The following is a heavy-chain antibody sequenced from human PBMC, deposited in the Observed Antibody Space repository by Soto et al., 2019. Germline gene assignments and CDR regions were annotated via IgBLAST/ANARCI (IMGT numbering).Heavy chain of an antibody. J-gene: IGHJ5*02. D-gene: IGHD4-4*01. CDR2: IYYSGST. CDR3: AILHLLGQDWFDP. CDR1: GGSVSSGSYY. V-gene: IGHV4-61*01. Sequence: QVQLQESGPGLVKPSETLSLTCTVSGGSVSSGSYYWSWIRQPPGKGLEWIGYIYYSGSTNYTPSLKSRVTISVDTSKTQFSLKLSSVTAADTAVYYCAILHLLGQDWFDPWGQGTLVTVSS.